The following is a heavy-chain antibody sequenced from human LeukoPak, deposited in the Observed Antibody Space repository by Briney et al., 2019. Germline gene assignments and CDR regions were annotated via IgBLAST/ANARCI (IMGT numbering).Heavy chain of an antibody. Sequence: SVKLSCKASGGTFSSYAISWVRQAPGQGLEWMGEIIPIFGTANYAQKFQGRVTITTDESTSTGYMELSRLRSEDTAVYYCATEREGWGSYRPYYFDYWGQGTLVTVSS. D-gene: IGHD3-16*02. CDR2: IIPIFGTA. V-gene: IGHV1-69*05. CDR3: ATEREGWGSYRPYYFDY. J-gene: IGHJ4*02. CDR1: GGTFSSYA.